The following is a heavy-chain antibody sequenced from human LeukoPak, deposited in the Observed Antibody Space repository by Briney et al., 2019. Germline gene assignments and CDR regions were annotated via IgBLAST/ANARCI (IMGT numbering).Heavy chain of an antibody. CDR1: GFTFDDYA. V-gene: IGHV3-9*03. Sequence: ARSLRLSCAASGFTFDDYATHWVRQAPGKGLEWISGISWNSGSIDYADSVKGRFTISRDNAKNSLYLQMNSLRGEDMALYYCAKAESSAWYRPFDYWGQGTLVTVSS. D-gene: IGHD6-19*01. J-gene: IGHJ4*02. CDR3: AKAESSAWYRPFDY. CDR2: ISWNSGSI.